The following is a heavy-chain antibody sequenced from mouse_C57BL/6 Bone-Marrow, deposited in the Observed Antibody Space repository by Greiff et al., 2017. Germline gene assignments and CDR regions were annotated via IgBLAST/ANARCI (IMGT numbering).Heavy chain of an antibody. CDR2: FYPGRGSI. CDR1: GYTFTEYT. D-gene: IGHD1-1*01. CDR3: ARHEVVYYGSSDGFAY. V-gene: IGHV1-62-2*01. Sequence: VKLMESGAELVKPGASVKLSCKASGYTFTEYTIHWVKQRSGQGLEWIGWFYPGRGSIKYNAKFKDKATLTADKSSSTVYMELSRLTSEDSAVYVGARHEVVYYGSSDGFAYWGQGTLVTVSA. J-gene: IGHJ3*01.